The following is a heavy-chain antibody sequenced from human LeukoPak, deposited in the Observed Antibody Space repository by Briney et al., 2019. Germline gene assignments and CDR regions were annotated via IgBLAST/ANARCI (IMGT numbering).Heavy chain of an antibody. CDR1: GFTFSSYG. J-gene: IGHJ4*02. CDR2: ISYDGSNK. CDR3: AKDLFPYCSSTSCCVFDY. Sequence: PGGSLRLSCAASGFTFSSYGMHWVRQAPGKGLEWVAVISYDGSNKYYADTVKGRFTISRDNSKNTLYLQMNSLRAEDTAVYYCAKDLFPYCSSTSCCVFDYWGQGTLVTVSS. V-gene: IGHV3-30*18. D-gene: IGHD2-2*01.